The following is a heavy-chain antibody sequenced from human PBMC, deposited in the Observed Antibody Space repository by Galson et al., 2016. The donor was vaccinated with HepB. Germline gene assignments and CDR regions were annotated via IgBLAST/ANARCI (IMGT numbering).Heavy chain of an antibody. V-gene: IGHV4-61*02. J-gene: IGHJ4*02. CDR2: IYTSGST. CDR1: GGSISSGSHY. CDR3: AREYVNGGSCYPGVY. D-gene: IGHD2-15*01. Sequence: TLSLTCTVSGGSISSGSHYWSWTRQPAGKGLEWIGRIYTSGSTNYNPSLESRVTISVDTSKNQFSLKLSSVTAADTAVYYCAREYVNGGSCYPGVYWGQGTLVTVSS.